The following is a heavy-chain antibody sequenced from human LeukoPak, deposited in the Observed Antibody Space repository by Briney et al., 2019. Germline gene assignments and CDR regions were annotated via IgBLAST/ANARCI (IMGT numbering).Heavy chain of an antibody. CDR1: GCTFTSYG. V-gene: IGHV1-18*01. CDR3: ARDLAMVVPAAAHFDY. D-gene: IGHD2-2*01. J-gene: IGHJ4*02. Sequence: ASVKVSCKASGCTFTSYGISWVRQAPGQGLEWMGWISAYNGNTNYAQKLQGRVTMTTDTSTSTAYMELRSLRSDDTAVYYCARDLAMVVPAAAHFDYWGQGTLVTVSS. CDR2: ISAYNGNT.